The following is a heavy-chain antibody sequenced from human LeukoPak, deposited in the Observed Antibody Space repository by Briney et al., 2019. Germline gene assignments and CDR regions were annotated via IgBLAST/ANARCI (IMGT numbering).Heavy chain of an antibody. V-gene: IGHV3-7*01. D-gene: IGHD6-13*01. CDR1: GFTFSSFW. CDR3: ARGPKYISATGPYYFDY. Sequence: PGGSLRLSCAASGFTFSSFWMTWVRQAPGKGLEWVANLKQDGSEKYYVDSVKGRFTISRDNAKNSLYLQMYSLRAEDTAVYYCARGPKYISATGPYYFDYWGQGTPVTVSS. J-gene: IGHJ4*02. CDR2: LKQDGSEK.